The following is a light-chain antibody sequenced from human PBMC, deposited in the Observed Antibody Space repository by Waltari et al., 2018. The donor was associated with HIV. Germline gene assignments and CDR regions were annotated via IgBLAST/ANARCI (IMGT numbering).Light chain of an antibody. CDR3: AAWDDSLSGWV. J-gene: IGLJ3*02. Sequence: QSVLTQPPSTSGTPGQRVTTSCSGTSSNIGRHDVYWYQQLPGTAPKLLIYRNNQRPSGVPDRFSGSKSGTSASLAISGLRSEDEADYYCAAWDDSLSGWVFGGGTKLTVL. CDR1: SSNIGRHD. CDR2: RNN. V-gene: IGLV1-47*01.